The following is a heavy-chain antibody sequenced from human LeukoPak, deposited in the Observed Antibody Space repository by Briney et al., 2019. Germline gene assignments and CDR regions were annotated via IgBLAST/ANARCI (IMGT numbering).Heavy chain of an antibody. Sequence: GGSPRLSCAASGFTFSSYGMHWVRQAPGKGLEWVAVISYDGSNKYYADSVKGRFTISRDNSKNTLYLQMNSLRAEDTAVYYCAKDRSSHWGQGTLVTVSS. CDR2: ISYDGSNK. CDR3: AKDRSSH. V-gene: IGHV3-30*18. J-gene: IGHJ4*02. CDR1: GFTFSSYG.